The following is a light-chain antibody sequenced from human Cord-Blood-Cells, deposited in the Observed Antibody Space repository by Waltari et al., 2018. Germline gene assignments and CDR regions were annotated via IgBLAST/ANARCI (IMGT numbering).Light chain of an antibody. J-gene: IGKJ2*01. CDR1: QSISSW. CDR2: DAS. V-gene: IGKV1-5*01. CDR3: QQDNSYSIYT. Sequence: DIHMIQSPSTLSASVGDRVTITCRARQSISSWWAWYQQKPGNAPKPLISDASSLESEVRSRFSGSGSGTEFSITISSLQPDDFGTYYCQQDNSYSIYTFGQGTKLEIK.